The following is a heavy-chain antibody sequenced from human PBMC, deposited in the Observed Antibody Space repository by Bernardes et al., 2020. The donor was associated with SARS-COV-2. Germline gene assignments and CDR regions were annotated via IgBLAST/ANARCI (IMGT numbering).Heavy chain of an antibody. V-gene: IGHV4-59*01. CDR2: IHDSGTT. Sequence: LSLTCNVSGGSISSYYWSWIRQSPGKGLDWIGYIHDSGTTDYNPSLKTRVTMSLDTSKRQVSLKLTSVTTADTAVYFCAGAPYSSSWFHFWGQGTLVSVSS. CDR3: AGAPYSSSWFHF. CDR1: GGSISSYY. D-gene: IGHD6-13*01. J-gene: IGHJ4*02.